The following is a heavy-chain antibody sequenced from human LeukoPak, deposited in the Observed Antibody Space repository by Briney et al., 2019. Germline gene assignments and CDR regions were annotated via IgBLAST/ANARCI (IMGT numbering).Heavy chain of an antibody. CDR1: GFTFSSYW. CDR2: IKQDGSEK. CDR3: VGGRHDAFDI. J-gene: IGHJ3*02. D-gene: IGHD3-16*01. Sequence: PGGSLRLSCAASGFTFSSYWMSWVRQAPGKGLEWVANIKQDGSEKYYVDSVKGRFTTSRDNAKNSLYLQMNSLRAEDTAVYYCVGGRHDAFDIWGQGTMVTVSS. V-gene: IGHV3-7*01.